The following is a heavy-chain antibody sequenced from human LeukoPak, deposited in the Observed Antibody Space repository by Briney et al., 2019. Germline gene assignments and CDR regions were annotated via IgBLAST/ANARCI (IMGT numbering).Heavy chain of an antibody. V-gene: IGHV3-33*01. J-gene: IGHJ6*02. Sequence: GGSLRLSCAASGFTFSSCGMHWVRQAPGKGLEWVAVIWYDGSNKYYADSMKGRFTISRDNSKNTLYLQMNSLRAEDTAVYYCARDLVVVTAIRPIGMDVWGQGTTVTVSS. D-gene: IGHD2-21*02. CDR2: IWYDGSNK. CDR3: ARDLVVVTAIRPIGMDV. CDR1: GFTFSSCG.